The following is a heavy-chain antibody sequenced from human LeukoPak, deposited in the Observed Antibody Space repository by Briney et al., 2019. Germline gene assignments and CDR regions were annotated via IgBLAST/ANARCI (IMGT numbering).Heavy chain of an antibody. Sequence: GGSLRLSCAASGFTFSGYAMSWVRQAPGKGLEWVSAISGSGGSTYYADSVRGRFTISRDNSKNTLYLQMNSLRAEDTAVYYCAKHANVRSSSWYNYWGQGTLVTVSS. J-gene: IGHJ4*02. CDR1: GFTFSGYA. D-gene: IGHD6-13*01. CDR3: AKHANVRSSSWYNY. V-gene: IGHV3-23*01. CDR2: ISGSGGST.